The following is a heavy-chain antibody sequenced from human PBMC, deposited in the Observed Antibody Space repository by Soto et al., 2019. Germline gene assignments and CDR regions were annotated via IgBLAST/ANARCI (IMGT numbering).Heavy chain of an antibody. V-gene: IGHV4-31*03. CDR3: AAGGYYYGMDV. CDR1: GGSISSGGYY. Sequence: PSETLSLTCTVSGGSISSGGYYWSWIRQHPGKGLEWIGYIYYSGSTYYNPSLKSRVTISVDTSKNQFSLKLSSVTAADTAVYYGAAGGYYYGMDVWGQGTTVTVSS. CDR2: IYYSGST. D-gene: IGHD6-13*01. J-gene: IGHJ6*02.